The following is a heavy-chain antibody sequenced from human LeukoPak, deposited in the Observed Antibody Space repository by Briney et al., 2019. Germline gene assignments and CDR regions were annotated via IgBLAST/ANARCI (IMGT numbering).Heavy chain of an antibody. CDR1: GFTFSSYS. D-gene: IGHD3-22*01. V-gene: IGHV3-21*01. CDR2: ISSSSSYI. J-gene: IGHJ6*02. Sequence: GGSLRLSCAASGFTFSSYSMNWVRQAPGKGLEWVSSISSSSSYIYYADSVKGRFTISRDNAKNSLYLQMNSLRAEDTAVYYCARDSATMTSSPRDYYYGMDVWGQGTTVTVSS. CDR3: ARDSATMTSSPRDYYYGMDV.